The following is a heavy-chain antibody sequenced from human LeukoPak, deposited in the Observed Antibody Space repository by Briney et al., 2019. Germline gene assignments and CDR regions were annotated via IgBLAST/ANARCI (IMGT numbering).Heavy chain of an antibody. J-gene: IGHJ4*02. Sequence: PSETLSLTCTVSGGSISSYFWSWIRQPPGKGLEWIGYIYYSGSTNYNPPLKSRVTISVDTSKNQFSLKLSSVTAADTAVYYCARGSMVRGVIIPDWGQGTLVTVSS. CDR1: GGSISSYF. V-gene: IGHV4-59*12. D-gene: IGHD3-10*01. CDR3: ARGSMVRGVIIPD. CDR2: IYYSGST.